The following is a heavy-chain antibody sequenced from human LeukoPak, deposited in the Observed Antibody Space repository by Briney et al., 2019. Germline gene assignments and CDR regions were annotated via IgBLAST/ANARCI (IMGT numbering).Heavy chain of an antibody. Sequence: PSETLSLTCAVYGGSFSGYYWSWIRQPPGKGLEWIGEINHSGSTNYNPSLKSRVTISVDTSKNQFSLKLSSVTAADTAVYYCAGAPHVQLERREQNYFYYYYYMDVWGKGTTVTISS. CDR2: INHSGST. J-gene: IGHJ6*03. CDR3: AGAPHVQLERREQNYFYYYYYMDV. CDR1: GGSFSGYY. D-gene: IGHD1-1*01. V-gene: IGHV4-34*01.